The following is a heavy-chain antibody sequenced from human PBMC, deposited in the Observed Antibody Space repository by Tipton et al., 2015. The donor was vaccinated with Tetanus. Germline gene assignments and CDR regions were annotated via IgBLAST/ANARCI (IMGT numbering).Heavy chain of an antibody. V-gene: IGHV4-59*12. Sequence: TLSLTCTVSGGSISSYYWSWIRQPPGKGLEWIGYIYYSGSTNYNPSLKSRVTISVDTSKNQFSLKLSSVTAADTAVYYCAREDIVVVPAASYNWFDPWGQGTLVTVSS. CDR2: IYYSGST. CDR3: AREDIVVVPAASYNWFDP. J-gene: IGHJ5*02. D-gene: IGHD2-2*01. CDR1: GGSISSYY.